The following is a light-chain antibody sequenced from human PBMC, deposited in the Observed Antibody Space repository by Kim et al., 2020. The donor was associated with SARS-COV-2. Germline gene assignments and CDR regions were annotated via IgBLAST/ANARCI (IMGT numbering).Light chain of an antibody. CDR2: EVS. J-gene: IGLJ3*02. V-gene: IGLV2-14*01. Sequence: GQPITISCTGSSSDVGGYNYVSWYQQHPGKAPKLMIYEVSKRPSGISNRFSGSKSGNTASLTISGLQAEDEADYYCSSYTSSSAWVFGGGTKLTVL. CDR1: SSDVGGYNY. CDR3: SSYTSSSAWV.